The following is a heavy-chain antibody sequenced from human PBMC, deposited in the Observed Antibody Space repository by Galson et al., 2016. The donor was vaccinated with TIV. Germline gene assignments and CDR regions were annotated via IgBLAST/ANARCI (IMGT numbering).Heavy chain of an antibody. CDR1: GFTFTSSA. CDR3: ATVSWFPGLSLDN. D-gene: IGHD2/OR15-2a*01. V-gene: IGHV1-58*01. Sequence: SVKVSCKASGFTFTSSAVQWVRQARGQRLEWMGLIVVGSGNTNYAQKFQDRVTITRDMPTGTVYMELSSLRSEDTAVYYCATVSWFPGLSLDNWGQGTLVTVSS. J-gene: IGHJ4*02. CDR2: IVVGSGNT.